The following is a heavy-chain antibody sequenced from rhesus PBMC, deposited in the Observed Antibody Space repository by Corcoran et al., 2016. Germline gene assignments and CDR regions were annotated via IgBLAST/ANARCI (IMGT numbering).Heavy chain of an antibody. Sequence: EVRLVESGGGLVQPGGSLRLSCAASGFPFSDYYFGGVRPGTGKGPKWVGCIRRKAKGGTEEIAAAVKGRFTIPRDDSKSMASLQMNSLKTEDTAVYYCGLAAAGTHWGQGVLVTVSS. D-gene: IGHD6-25*01. V-gene: IGHV3-116*02. J-gene: IGHJ4*01. CDR3: GLAAAGTH. CDR2: IRRKAKGGTE. CDR1: GFPFSDYY.